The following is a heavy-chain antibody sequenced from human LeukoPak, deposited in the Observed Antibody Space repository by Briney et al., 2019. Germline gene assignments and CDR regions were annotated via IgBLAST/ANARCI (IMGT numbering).Heavy chain of an antibody. D-gene: IGHD1-26*01. CDR1: GGPISSYY. CDR2: IYYSGST. CDR3: VGGSYYGGYWCFDY. J-gene: IGHJ4*02. V-gene: IGHV4-59*08. Sequence: SETLSLTCTVSGGPISSYYWSWIRQPPGKGLEWIGYIYYSGSTNYNPSLKSRVTISVDTSKNQFSLKLSSVTAADTAVYYCVGGSYYGGYWCFDYWGQGTLVTVSS.